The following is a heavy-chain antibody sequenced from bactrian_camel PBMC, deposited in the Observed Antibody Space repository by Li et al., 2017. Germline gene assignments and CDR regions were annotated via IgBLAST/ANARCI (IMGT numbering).Heavy chain of an antibody. CDR2: IYSGGTT. CDR3: AVLRCGSWALVTD. Sequence: HVQLVESGGGAVQAGGSLRLSCAASGHTSVTYCMGWFRQAPGKERERVATIYSGGTTYYADSVKGRFTVSQDNAKNTVYLQMNSLKPEDTAMYYCAVLRCGSWALVTDWGQGTQVTVS. D-gene: IGHD2*01. J-gene: IGHJ4*01. V-gene: IGHV3S55*01. CDR1: GHTSVTYC.